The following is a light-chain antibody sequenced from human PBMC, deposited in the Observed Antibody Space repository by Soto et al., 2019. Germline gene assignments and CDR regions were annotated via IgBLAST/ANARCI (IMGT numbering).Light chain of an antibody. CDR2: DVI. Sequence: QSVLTQPRSVSGSPGQSVAISCTGTSSDVGGYNFVSWYKQLPGKAPKLILYDVIKRPSGVPGRFSGSRSGNTASLTISGLQAEDEADYYCCSYSGSYVAFDGGTKLTVL. CDR3: CSYSGSYVA. CDR1: SSDVGGYNF. J-gene: IGLJ2*01. V-gene: IGLV2-11*01.